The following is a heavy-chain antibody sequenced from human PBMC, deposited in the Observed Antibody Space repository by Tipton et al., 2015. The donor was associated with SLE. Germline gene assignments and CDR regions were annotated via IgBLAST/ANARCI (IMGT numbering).Heavy chain of an antibody. CDR2: IYTTGST. D-gene: IGHD6-13*01. CDR1: GGSISSYY. V-gene: IGHV4-4*07. Sequence: TLSLTCTVSGGSISSYYWSWIRQSPGKGLEWIGRIYTTGSTNYNPSLKSRVTMSVDTSKNQFSLKLSSVTAADTAVYYCARGSSWAFDYWGQGTLVTVSS. J-gene: IGHJ4*02. CDR3: ARGSSWAFDY.